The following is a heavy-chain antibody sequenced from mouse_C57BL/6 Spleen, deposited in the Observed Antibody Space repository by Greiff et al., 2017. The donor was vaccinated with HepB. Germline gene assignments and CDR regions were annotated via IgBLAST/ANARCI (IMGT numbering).Heavy chain of an antibody. CDR1: GYAFSSSW. Sequence: QVQLQQSGPELVKPGASVKISCKASGYAFSSSWMNWVKQRPGKGLEWIGRIYPGDGDTNYNGKFKGKATLTADKSSSTAYMQHSSLTSEDSAVYFCATYGDYYGNRYYFDYWGQGTTLTVSS. D-gene: IGHD1-1*01. J-gene: IGHJ2*01. CDR2: IYPGDGDT. CDR3: ATYGDYYGNRYYFDY. V-gene: IGHV1-82*01.